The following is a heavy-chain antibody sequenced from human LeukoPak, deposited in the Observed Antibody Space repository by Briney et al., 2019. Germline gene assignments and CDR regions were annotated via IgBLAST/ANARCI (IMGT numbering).Heavy chain of an antibody. J-gene: IGHJ4*02. CDR2: ISYDGSNK. Sequence: GGSLRLSCAASGFTFNTYGMSWVRQAPGKGLEWVAVISYDGSNKYYADSVKGRFTISRDNSKNTLYLQMNSLRAEDTAVYYCARDRRRYSYYDYWGQGTLVTVSS. CDR1: GFTFNTYG. CDR3: ARDRRRYSYYDY. D-gene: IGHD5-18*01. V-gene: IGHV3-30*03.